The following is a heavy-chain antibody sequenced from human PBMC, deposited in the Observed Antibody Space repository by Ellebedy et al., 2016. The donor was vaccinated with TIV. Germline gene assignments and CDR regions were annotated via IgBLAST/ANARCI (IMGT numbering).Heavy chain of an antibody. Sequence: SETLSLXXAVYGESFSGFYWSWIRQPPGKGLEWIGEINHSGSSNYNPSLKSRVTISVDTSKNQFSLKLSSVTVADTAVYYCARVGRGGGYYMDVWGTGTTVTVSS. CDR3: ARVGRGGGYYMDV. CDR2: INHSGSS. V-gene: IGHV4-34*01. CDR1: GESFSGFY. D-gene: IGHD3-10*01. J-gene: IGHJ6*03.